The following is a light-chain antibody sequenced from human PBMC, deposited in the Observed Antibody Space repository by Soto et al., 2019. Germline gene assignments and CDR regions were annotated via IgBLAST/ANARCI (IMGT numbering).Light chain of an antibody. CDR3: CSYAGSSTVRV. Sequence: QSALTQPASVSGSPGQSITISCTGTSSDVGSYNLVSWYQQHPGKAPKLMIYEGSKRPSGVSIRFSGSKSGNTASLTISGLQAEDEADYYCCSYAGSSTVRVFGTGTKVTVL. CDR1: SSDVGSYNL. CDR2: EGS. V-gene: IGLV2-23*01. J-gene: IGLJ1*01.